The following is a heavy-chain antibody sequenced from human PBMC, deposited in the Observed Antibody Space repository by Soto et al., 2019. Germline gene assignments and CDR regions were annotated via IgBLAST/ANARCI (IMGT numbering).Heavy chain of an antibody. CDR3: ARVASSGWYRGDAFDI. V-gene: IGHV1-18*04. J-gene: IGHJ3*02. Sequence: ASVKVSCKASGYTFTSYGISWVRQAPGQGLEWMGWISAYNGNTNYAQKLQGRVTMTTDTSTSTAYMELRSLRSDDTAVYYCARVASSGWYRGDAFDIWGQGTMVTVPS. CDR1: GYTFTSYG. CDR2: ISAYNGNT. D-gene: IGHD6-19*01.